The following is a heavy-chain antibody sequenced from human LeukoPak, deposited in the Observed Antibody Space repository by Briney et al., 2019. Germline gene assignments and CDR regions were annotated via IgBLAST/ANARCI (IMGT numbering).Heavy chain of an antibody. Sequence: GGSLRLSCAASGFTFSSYSMNWVRQAPGKGLEWVSYISSGSSAIYYADSVKGRFTISSDSAKNSLYLQMNSLRAEDTAVYYCARAYRSYFDYWGQGTLVTVSS. D-gene: IGHD4-11*01. V-gene: IGHV3-48*01. CDR3: ARAYRSYFDY. J-gene: IGHJ4*02. CDR1: GFTFSSYS. CDR2: ISSGSSAI.